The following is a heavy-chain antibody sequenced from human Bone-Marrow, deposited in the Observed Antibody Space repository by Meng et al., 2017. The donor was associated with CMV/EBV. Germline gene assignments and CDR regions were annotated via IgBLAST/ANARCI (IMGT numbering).Heavy chain of an antibody. J-gene: IGHJ3*02. Sequence: SGPTLVKPTETLTLTCTVSGFSLSNSRMGVSWIRQPPGKALEWLAHVFSNDEKSYTTSLMTRLTISKDTSKSQVVLTMTNMDPVDTGTYFCARARDGFTIFGAREGRSAFDIWGQGTMVPVSS. CDR2: VFSNDEK. D-gene: IGHD3-3*01. V-gene: IGHV2-26*01. CDR3: ARARDGFTIFGAREGRSAFDI. CDR1: GFSLSNSRMG.